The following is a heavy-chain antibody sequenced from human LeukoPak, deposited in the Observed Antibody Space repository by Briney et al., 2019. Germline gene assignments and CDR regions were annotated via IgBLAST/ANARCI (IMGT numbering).Heavy chain of an antibody. D-gene: IGHD6-13*01. Sequence: KTSETLSLTCTVSGGSISSYYWSWIRQPPGEGLEWLGYIYYSGSTNYNPSLKSRVTISVDTSKNQFSLKLSSVTAADTAVYYCARDVSSRIAAAVNWFDPWGQGALVTVSS. CDR2: IYYSGST. CDR3: ARDVSSRIAAAVNWFDP. V-gene: IGHV4-59*01. J-gene: IGHJ5*02. CDR1: GGSISSYY.